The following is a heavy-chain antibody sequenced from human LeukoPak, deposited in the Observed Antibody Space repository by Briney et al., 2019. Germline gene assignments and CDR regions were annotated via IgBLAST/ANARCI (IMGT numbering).Heavy chain of an antibody. J-gene: IGHJ4*02. Sequence: GGSLRLSCAASGFTFSRFGMHWVRQVPGKGLEWVAVIWYDGGNKFYGDSVKGRFTISRDNSKNTLYLQMHSLRAEDTAVYYCARDLGSSGWYRTLDYWGQGALVTVSP. CDR2: IWYDGGNK. CDR3: ARDLGSSGWYRTLDY. CDR1: GFTFSRFG. D-gene: IGHD6-19*01. V-gene: IGHV3-33*01.